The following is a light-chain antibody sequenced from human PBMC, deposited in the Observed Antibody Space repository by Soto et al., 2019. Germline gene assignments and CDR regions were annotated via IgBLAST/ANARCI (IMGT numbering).Light chain of an antibody. CDR1: SSDVGGYNY. V-gene: IGLV2-23*02. Sequence: QSVLTQPASVSGSPGQSITISCTGTSSDVGGYNYVSWYQQHPGKAPKFMISEVNKRPSGISNRFSGSKSGNTASLTISGLKAEDEADYYCCSFAGSGTGVFGTGTKVTVL. CDR3: CSFAGSGTGV. CDR2: EVN. J-gene: IGLJ1*01.